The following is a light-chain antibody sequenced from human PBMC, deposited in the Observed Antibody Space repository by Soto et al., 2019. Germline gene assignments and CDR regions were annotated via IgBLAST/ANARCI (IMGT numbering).Light chain of an antibody. CDR2: NTS. CDR3: AAWDDSLRGLE. Sequence: QSVLTQPPSASGTPGQMVTISCSGSSSNIGTITVNWYQQLPGMAPKLLIYNTSQRPSGVPGRFSDSKSGTSASLAISGLQSEDEADYYCAAWDDSLRGLEFGGGTKLTVL. J-gene: IGLJ2*01. V-gene: IGLV1-44*01. CDR1: SSNIGTIT.